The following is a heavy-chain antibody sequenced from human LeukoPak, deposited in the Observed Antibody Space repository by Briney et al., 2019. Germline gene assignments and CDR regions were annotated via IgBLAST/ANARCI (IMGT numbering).Heavy chain of an antibody. J-gene: IGHJ3*02. Sequence: GATVKISCKASGYTFTHYYVHWVQQAPGKGLEWMGGFDPEDGETIYAQKFQGRVTMTRNTSISTAYMELSSLRSEDTAVYYCASPVEMATITEDAFDIWGQGTMVTVSS. D-gene: IGHD5-24*01. CDR2: FDPEDGET. CDR1: GYTFTHYY. CDR3: ASPVEMATITEDAFDI. V-gene: IGHV1-69-2*01.